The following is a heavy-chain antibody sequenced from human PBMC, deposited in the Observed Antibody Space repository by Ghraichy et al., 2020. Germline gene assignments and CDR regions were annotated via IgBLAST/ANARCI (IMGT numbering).Heavy chain of an antibody. CDR2: IIPIFGSP. J-gene: IGHJ3*02. CDR3: ARDVSTGTYAYDI. CDR1: GGTFISHA. V-gene: IGHV1-69*06. D-gene: IGHD1-7*01. Sequence: SVKVSCKASGGTFISHAISWVRQAPGQGLEWVGGIIPIFGSPFYAQKFQGRVTITADTSTSAAYMELSSLRSEDTALYYCARDVSTGTYAYDIWGQGTMVTVSS.